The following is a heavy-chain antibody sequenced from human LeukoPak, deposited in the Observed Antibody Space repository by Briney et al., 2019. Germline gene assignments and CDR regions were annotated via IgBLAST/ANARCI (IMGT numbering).Heavy chain of an antibody. CDR2: ISSSGSTI. D-gene: IGHD3-10*01. J-gene: IGHJ5*01. CDR1: GFTFSDYY. V-gene: IGHV3-11*01. Sequence: PGGSLRLSCAASGFTFSDYYMNWIRQAPGKGLEWVSYISSSGSTIYYADSVKGRFTISRDNSKSTVYLEMNSLRAEDTAVYFCVKDRYGSFDSWGQGTLVTVSS. CDR3: VKDRYGSFDS.